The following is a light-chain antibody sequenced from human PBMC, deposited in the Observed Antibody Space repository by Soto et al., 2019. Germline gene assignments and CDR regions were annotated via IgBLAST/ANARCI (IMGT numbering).Light chain of an antibody. CDR3: LQYYGSPKT. CDR1: QSVDNK. CDR2: GAS. Sequence: ERVMTQSPAALSVSLGERATLSCRASQSVDNKLAWYQFKPGQAPRLLIYGASTRATGVPTRFSGSGSGTEFTLTISSLESEDFAVYYCLQYYGSPKTFGQGTQVEIK. J-gene: IGKJ1*01. V-gene: IGKV3-15*01.